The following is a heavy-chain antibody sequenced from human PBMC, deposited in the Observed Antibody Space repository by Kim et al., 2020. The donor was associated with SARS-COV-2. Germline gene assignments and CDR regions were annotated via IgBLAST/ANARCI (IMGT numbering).Heavy chain of an antibody. D-gene: IGHD6-19*01. J-gene: IGHJ6*03. V-gene: IGHV4-34*01. CDR2: INHSGST. Sequence: SETLSLTCAVYGGSFSGYYWSWIRQPPGKGLEWIGEINHSGSTHYNPSLKSRVTISVDTSKNQFSLKLSSVTAADTAVYYCARGTRQWLVRGPYSFYMDV. CDR1: GGSFSGYY. CDR3: ARGTRQWLVRGPYSFYMDV.